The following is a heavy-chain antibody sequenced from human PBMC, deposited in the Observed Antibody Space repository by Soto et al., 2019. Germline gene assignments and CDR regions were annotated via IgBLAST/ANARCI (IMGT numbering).Heavy chain of an antibody. CDR1: GYTFTSYG. D-gene: IGHD3-22*01. CDR2: ISAYNGNT. CDR3: ARDRRYYDSSGKGLLGY. Sequence: QVQLVQSGAEVKKPGASVKVSCKASGYTFTSYGISWVRQAPGQGLEWMGWISAYNGNTNYAQKLQGRVTMTTDTSTSTAYRELRSLRSDDTAVYYCARDRRYYDSSGKGLLGYWGQGPLVTVSS. V-gene: IGHV1-18*01. J-gene: IGHJ4*02.